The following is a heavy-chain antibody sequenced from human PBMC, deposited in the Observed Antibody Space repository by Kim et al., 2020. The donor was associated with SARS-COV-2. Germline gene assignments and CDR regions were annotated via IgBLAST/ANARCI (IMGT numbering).Heavy chain of an antibody. CDR3: ANQGRSSSWGLDAFDI. V-gene: IGHV3-23*01. CDR1: GFTFSSYA. J-gene: IGHJ3*02. D-gene: IGHD6-13*01. CDR2: ISGSGGST. Sequence: GGSLRLSCAASGFTFSSYAMSWVRQAPGKGLEWVSAISGSGGSTYYADSVKGRFTISRDNSKNTLYLQMNSLRAEDTAVYYCANQGRSSSWGLDAFDIWGQGTMVTVSS.